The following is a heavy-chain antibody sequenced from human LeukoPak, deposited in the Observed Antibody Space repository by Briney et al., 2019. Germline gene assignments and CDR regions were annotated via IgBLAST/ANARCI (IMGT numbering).Heavy chain of an antibody. V-gene: IGHV4-30-2*01. CDR3: ARDFTMVRGIISSPPFDY. CDR2: IYHSGST. D-gene: IGHD3-10*01. J-gene: IGHJ4*02. CDR1: GGSISSGGYS. Sequence: SETLSLTCAVSGGSISSGGYSWSWIRQPPGKGLEWIGYIYHSGSTYYNPSLKSRVNISVDTSKNQFSLKLSSVTAADTAVYYCARDFTMVRGIISSPPFDYWGQGTLVTVSS.